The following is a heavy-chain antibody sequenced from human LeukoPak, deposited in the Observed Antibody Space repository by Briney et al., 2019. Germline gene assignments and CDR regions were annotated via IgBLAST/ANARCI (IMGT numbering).Heavy chain of an antibody. Sequence: ASVKVSCKASGYTFTDYYMHWVQQAPGKGLEWMGRVDPEDGETIYAEKFQGRVTITADTSTDTAYMELSSLRSEDTAVYHCATDFRAGWNIWGQGTMVTVSS. CDR3: ATDFRAGWNI. D-gene: IGHD1-1*01. CDR1: GYTFTDYY. CDR2: VDPEDGET. V-gene: IGHV1-69-2*01. J-gene: IGHJ3*02.